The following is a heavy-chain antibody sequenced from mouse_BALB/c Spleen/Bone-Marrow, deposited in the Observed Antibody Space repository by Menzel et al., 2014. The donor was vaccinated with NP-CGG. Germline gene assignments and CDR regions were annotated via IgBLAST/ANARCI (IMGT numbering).Heavy chain of an antibody. CDR2: INPSNGGT. Sequence: QVQLKESGAELVKPGVSVKLSCKASGYTFTNYYMYWVKQRPGQDLEWIGEINPSNGGTNFNEKFKSKATLTVDKSSSTAYMQLSSLTSEDSAVYYCTTLGRFAYWGQGTLATVSA. J-gene: IGHJ3*01. D-gene: IGHD4-1*01. CDR1: GYTFTNYY. CDR3: TTLGRFAY. V-gene: IGHV1S81*02.